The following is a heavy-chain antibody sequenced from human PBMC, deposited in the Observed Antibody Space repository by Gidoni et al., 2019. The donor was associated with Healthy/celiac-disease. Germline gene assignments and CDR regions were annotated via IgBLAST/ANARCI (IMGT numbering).Heavy chain of an antibody. V-gene: IGHV3-11*06. CDR2: ISSSSSYT. Sequence: QVQLVESGGGWVKPGGSLRLYCAAYGFTFRDYYLILLRQAPGKGLEWVAYISSSSSYTTYADSLKGRFTISRDNANNSLYLQMHSLRAEDTAVYYCARGSGRGDGMDVWGQGTTVTVSS. J-gene: IGHJ6*02. CDR1: GFTFRDYY. CDR3: ARGSGRGDGMDV. D-gene: IGHD3-10*01.